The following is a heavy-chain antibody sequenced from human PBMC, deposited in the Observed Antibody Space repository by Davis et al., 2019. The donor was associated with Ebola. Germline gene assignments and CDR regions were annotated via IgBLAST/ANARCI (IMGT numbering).Heavy chain of an antibody. CDR2: VSHSEREK. J-gene: IGHJ4*02. CDR3: ARAVFHEVLDY. CDR1: GFTFSNYA. Sequence: GESLKISCAASGFTFSNYAMYWVRQAPGKGLEWVAVVSHSEREKFYADSVKGRFTISRDNSENTLYLQMNSLTADDTAVYYCARAVFHEVLDYWGQGTPVTVSP. D-gene: IGHD3-3*01. V-gene: IGHV3-30*04.